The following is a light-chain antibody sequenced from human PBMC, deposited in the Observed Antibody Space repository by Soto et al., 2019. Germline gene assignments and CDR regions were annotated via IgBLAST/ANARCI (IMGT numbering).Light chain of an antibody. CDR1: QRFGSST. J-gene: IGKJ1*01. Sequence: EIVLTQSPGTLSLSPGERATLSSRASQRFGSSTLAWNQQKPGQPPRPLIYGASSRATGIPDRFSGSGSGTDFTLTISRLEPEDFAVYYCQQYVSSPWTFGQGTKVEIK. CDR3: QQYVSSPWT. CDR2: GAS. V-gene: IGKV3-20*01.